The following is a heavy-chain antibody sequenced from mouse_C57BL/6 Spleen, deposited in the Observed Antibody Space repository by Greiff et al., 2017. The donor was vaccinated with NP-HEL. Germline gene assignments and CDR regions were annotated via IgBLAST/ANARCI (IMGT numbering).Heavy chain of an antibody. J-gene: IGHJ3*01. Sequence: EVQLQQSGPELVKPGASVKISCKASGYTFTDYYMNWVKQSHGKSLEWIGDINPNNGGTSYNQKFKGKATLTVDKSSSTAYMELRSLTSEDSAVYYCARTGDNWFAYWGQGTLVTVSA. CDR1: GYTFTDYY. CDR2: INPNNGGT. V-gene: IGHV1-26*01. D-gene: IGHD3-3*01. CDR3: ARTGDNWFAY.